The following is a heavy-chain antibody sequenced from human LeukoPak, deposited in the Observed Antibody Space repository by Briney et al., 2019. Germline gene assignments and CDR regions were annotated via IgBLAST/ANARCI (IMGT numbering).Heavy chain of an antibody. CDR2: INPGGDST. Sequence: ASVKVSCKASGYSFTSYYMHWVRQAPGQGLEWMGIINPGGDSTSYAQKFQGRVTMTRDTSISTAYMELSRLRSEDTAVYYCARDNSVEDTAWWFDPWGRGTLVTVSS. V-gene: IGHV1-46*01. CDR3: ARDNSVEDTAWWFDP. CDR1: GYSFTSYY. D-gene: IGHD4-23*01. J-gene: IGHJ5*02.